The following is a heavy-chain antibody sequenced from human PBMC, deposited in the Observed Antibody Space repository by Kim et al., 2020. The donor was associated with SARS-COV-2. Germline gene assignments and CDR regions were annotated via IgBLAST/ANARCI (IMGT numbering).Heavy chain of an antibody. CDR1: GGNFSSYA. CDR2: IIPIFGTA. J-gene: IGHJ4*02. D-gene: IGHD3-10*01. CDR3: ARRNYYGSGSYDY. Sequence: SVKVSCKASGGNFSSYAISWVRQAPGQGLEWMGGIIPIFGTANYAQKFQGRVTITADESTSTAYMELSSLRSEDTAVYYCARRNYYGSGSYDYWGQGTLVTVSS. V-gene: IGHV1-69*13.